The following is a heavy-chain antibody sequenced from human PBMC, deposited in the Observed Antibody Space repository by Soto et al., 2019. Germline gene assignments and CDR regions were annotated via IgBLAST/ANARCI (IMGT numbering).Heavy chain of an antibody. CDR3: AKEFKRDVHAFER. V-gene: IGHV3-30*18. J-gene: IGHJ3*01. CDR1: VVNIGGYG. CDR2: VSQDGTVQ. Sequence: RGSLGLSCEATVVNIGGYGMHCIRQSPGRWLEWVAVVSQDGTVQRYLDAVKGRFYISRDNPKNTVFLQMYRLSAEDTAVYFWAKEFKRDVHAFERWRQGTVVSVPS.